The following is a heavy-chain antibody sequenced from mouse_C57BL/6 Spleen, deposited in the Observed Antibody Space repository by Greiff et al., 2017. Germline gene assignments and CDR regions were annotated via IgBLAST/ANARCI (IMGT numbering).Heavy chain of an antibody. D-gene: IGHD1-1*01. CDR3: ARAGSSPRFDY. CDR1: GYTFTSYW. Sequence: VQLQQPGAELVRPGSSVKLSCKASGYTFTSYWMHWVKQRPIQGLEWIGNIDPSDSETHYNQKFKDKATLTVDKSSSTAYMQLSSLTSEDSAVYYCARAGSSPRFDYWGQGTTLTVSS. V-gene: IGHV1-52*01. CDR2: IDPSDSET. J-gene: IGHJ2*01.